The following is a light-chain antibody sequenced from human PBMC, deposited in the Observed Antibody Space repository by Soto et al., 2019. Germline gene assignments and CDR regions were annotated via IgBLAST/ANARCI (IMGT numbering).Light chain of an antibody. Sequence: DIQLTHSPPTLSASVGDRVTITCRASQTISTWMAWYQQKPGKAPKLLVYDASTLQSGVPSRFSGSGSGTEFTLTISGLQPDDFATYYCQQYNHHRTFGQGTKVDIK. J-gene: IGKJ1*01. CDR3: QQYNHHRT. CDR1: QTISTW. CDR2: DAS. V-gene: IGKV1-5*01.